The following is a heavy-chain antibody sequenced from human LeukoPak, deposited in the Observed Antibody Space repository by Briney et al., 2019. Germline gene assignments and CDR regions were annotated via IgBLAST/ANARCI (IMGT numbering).Heavy chain of an antibody. J-gene: IGHJ4*02. CDR2: IYYSGST. D-gene: IGHD4-23*01. CDR3: ARGGGGPRFDY. Sequence: NSSETLSLTCAVSGGSISSGGYSWSWIRQPPGKGLEWIGYIYYSGSTYYNPSLKSRVTISVDTSKNQFSLKLSSVTAADTAVYYCARGGGGPRFDYWGQGTLVTVSS. V-gene: IGHV4-30-4*07. CDR1: GGSISSGGYS.